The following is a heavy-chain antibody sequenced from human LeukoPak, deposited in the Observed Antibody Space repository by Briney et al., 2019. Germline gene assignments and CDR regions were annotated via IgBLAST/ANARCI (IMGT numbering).Heavy chain of an antibody. Sequence: GRSLRLSCAASGFIFSSYGMHWVRQAPGKGLEWVAVIWHDGSNKYYADSVKGRFTISRDNSKNTLYLQMSSLRAEDTAVYYCARDRSDTLDCWGQGTLVTVSS. CDR1: GFIFSSYG. V-gene: IGHV3-33*01. CDR2: IWHDGSNK. D-gene: IGHD5-18*01. CDR3: ARDRSDTLDC. J-gene: IGHJ4*02.